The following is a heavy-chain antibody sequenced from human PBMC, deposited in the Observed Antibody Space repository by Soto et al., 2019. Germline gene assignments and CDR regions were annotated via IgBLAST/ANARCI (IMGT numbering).Heavy chain of an antibody. D-gene: IGHD5-12*01. CDR2: ISNDGRNE. CDR1: EFIFSNYD. CDR3: ARDPHRSAFSGYGYFDY. J-gene: IGHJ4*02. Sequence: PVGSLRLSCAASEFIFSNYDMHWVRQAPGKGLEWVAGISNDGRNEYYADSVKGRFTISRDNSKNTLYLQMNSLRGEDTAVYYCARDPHRSAFSGYGYFDYWGQGTLVTVS. V-gene: IGHV3-30*01.